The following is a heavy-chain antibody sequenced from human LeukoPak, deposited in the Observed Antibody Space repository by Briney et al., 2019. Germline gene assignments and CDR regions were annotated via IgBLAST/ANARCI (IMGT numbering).Heavy chain of an antibody. Sequence: PSQTLSLTCTVSGGSFRSRNYLWSWIRQTPGEGLEWIGYISYSGSAYYNPSLKSRVTISIDTSNSQFSLRLRSVTAADTAVYYCAREVNIQADSDAFDIWGPGTTATVSS. D-gene: IGHD1/OR15-1a*01. J-gene: IGHJ3*02. CDR2: ISYSGSA. CDR3: AREVNIQADSDAFDI. CDR1: GGSFRSRNYL. V-gene: IGHV4-30-4*08.